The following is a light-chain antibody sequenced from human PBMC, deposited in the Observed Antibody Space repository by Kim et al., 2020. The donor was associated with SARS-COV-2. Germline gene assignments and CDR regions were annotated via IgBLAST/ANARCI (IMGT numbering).Light chain of an antibody. V-gene: IGLV1-44*01. Sequence: GQRVTISCSGSNSNIGDNTVNWYQQLPGTAPKLLIYGNNQRPSGVPDRFSGSKSGTSASLAISGLQSEDEADYYCAAWDDRLNGVVFGGGTQLTVL. CDR3: AAWDDRLNGVV. J-gene: IGLJ2*01. CDR1: NSNIGDNT. CDR2: GNN.